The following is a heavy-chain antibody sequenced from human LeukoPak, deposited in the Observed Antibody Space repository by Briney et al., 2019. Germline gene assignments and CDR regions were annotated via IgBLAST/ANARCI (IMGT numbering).Heavy chain of an antibody. Sequence: VASVKVSCKASGYTFTSYGISWVRQAPGQGLEWMGWISAYNGNTNYAQKLQGRVTMTTDTSTSTAYMELRSLRSDDTAVYYCASSRYFDWLSYPFDYWGQGTLVTVSS. CDR3: ASSRYFDWLSYPFDY. D-gene: IGHD3-9*01. J-gene: IGHJ4*02. CDR2: ISAYNGNT. CDR1: GYTFTSYG. V-gene: IGHV1-18*01.